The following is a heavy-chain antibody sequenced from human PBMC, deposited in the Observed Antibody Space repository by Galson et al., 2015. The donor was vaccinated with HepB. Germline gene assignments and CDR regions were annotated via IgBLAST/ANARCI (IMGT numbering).Heavy chain of an antibody. CDR1: GFTFSSYA. D-gene: IGHD2-15*01. CDR2: ISGSGGST. J-gene: IGHJ4*02. CDR3: AKWGDTWWLRRGYFDY. Sequence: SLRLSCAASGFTFSSYAMSWVRQAPGKGLEWVSAISGSGGSTYYADSVKGRFTISRDNSKNALYLQMNSLRAEDTAVYYCAKWGDTWWLRRGYFDYWGQGTLVTVSS. V-gene: IGHV3-23*01.